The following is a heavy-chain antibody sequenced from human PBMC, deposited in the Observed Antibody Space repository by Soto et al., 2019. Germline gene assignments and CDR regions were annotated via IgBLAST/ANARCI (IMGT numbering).Heavy chain of an antibody. V-gene: IGHV1-18*01. Sequence: ASVKVSCKASGYTFTSYGISWVRQAPGQGLEWMGWISAYNGNTNYAQKLQGRVTMTTDTSTSTAYMELRSLRSDDTAVYYCARESYSSSWFIAEYFQHWGQGTLVTVSS. CDR1: GYTFTSYG. D-gene: IGHD6-13*01. CDR2: ISAYNGNT. CDR3: ARESYSSSWFIAEYFQH. J-gene: IGHJ1*01.